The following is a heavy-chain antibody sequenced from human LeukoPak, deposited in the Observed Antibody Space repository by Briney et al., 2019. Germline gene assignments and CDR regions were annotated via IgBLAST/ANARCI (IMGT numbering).Heavy chain of an antibody. D-gene: IGHD3-10*01. CDR2: ISAYNGNT. Sequence: ASVKVSCKASGYTFTSYGISWVRQATGQGLEWMGWISAYNGNTNYAQKLQGRVTMTTDTSTSTAYMELRTLRSDDTAVYYLXXXXMVRGVTNYFDYWGQGTLVTVSS. V-gene: IGHV1-18*01. CDR1: GYTFTSYG. CDR3: XXXXMVRGVTNYFDY. J-gene: IGHJ4*02.